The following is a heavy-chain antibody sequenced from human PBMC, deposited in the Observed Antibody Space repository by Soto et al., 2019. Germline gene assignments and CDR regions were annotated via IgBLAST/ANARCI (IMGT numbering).Heavy chain of an antibody. V-gene: IGHV3-21*01. CDR2: ISSSGTYI. J-gene: IGHJ2*01. CDR3: ASPDTTMVTDWYFDL. CDR1: GITFSSYS. D-gene: IGHD5-18*01. Sequence: EVQLVESGGDLVKPGGSLRLSCAASGITFSSYSMNWVRQAPGKGLEWVSSISSSGTYIYYAVSVKGRFTISRDNAKNSLYLQMNSLRAEDSAVYYCASPDTTMVTDWYFDLWGRGTLVTVSS.